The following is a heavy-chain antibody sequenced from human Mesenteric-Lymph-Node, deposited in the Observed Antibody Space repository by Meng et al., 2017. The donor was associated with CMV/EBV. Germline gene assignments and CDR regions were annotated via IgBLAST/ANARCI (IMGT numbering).Heavy chain of an antibody. CDR2: MNPNSGNT. CDR3: ARGPSPPYYCSGGSCPLGY. J-gene: IGHJ4*02. D-gene: IGHD2-15*01. V-gene: IGHV1-8*03. CDR1: GYTFTSYG. Sequence: ASVKVSCKASGYTFTSYGINWVRQATGQGLEWMGWMNPNSGNTGYAQKFQGRVTITRNTSISTAYMELSSLRSEDTAVYYCARGPSPPYYCSGGSCPLGYWGQGTLVTVSS.